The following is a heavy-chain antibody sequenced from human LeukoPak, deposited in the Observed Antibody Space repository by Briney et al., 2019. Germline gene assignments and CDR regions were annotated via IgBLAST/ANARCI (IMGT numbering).Heavy chain of an antibody. D-gene: IGHD5-24*01. Sequence: GGSLRLSCAASGFTFSSYEMNWVRQAPGKGLEWVSYISSSGSTIYYADSVKGRFTFSRDNAKNSLYLQMNSLRAEDTAVYYCARATRGAFDIWGQGTMVTVSS. CDR3: ARATRGAFDI. CDR2: ISSSGSTI. J-gene: IGHJ3*02. V-gene: IGHV3-48*03. CDR1: GFTFSSYE.